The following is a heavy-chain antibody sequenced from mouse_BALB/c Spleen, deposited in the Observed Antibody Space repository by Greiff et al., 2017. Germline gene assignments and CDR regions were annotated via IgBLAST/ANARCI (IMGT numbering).Heavy chain of an antibody. CDR2: IDTSDSYT. CDR1: GYTFTDYW. D-gene: IGHD1-2*01. Sequence: QLQQPGAELVMPGASVKMSCKASGYTFTDYWMHWVKQRPGQGLEWIGAIDTSDSYTSYNQKFKGKATLTVDESSSTAYMQLSSLTSEDSAVYYCARGYYGLYYFDYWGQGTTLTVSS. V-gene: IGHV1-69*01. CDR3: ARGYYGLYYFDY. J-gene: IGHJ2*01.